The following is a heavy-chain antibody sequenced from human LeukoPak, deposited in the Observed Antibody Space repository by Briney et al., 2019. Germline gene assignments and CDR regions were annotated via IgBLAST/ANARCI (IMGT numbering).Heavy chain of an antibody. J-gene: IGHJ4*02. CDR1: GFTFSSYG. CDR3: AGYNCSSTTCYTGGFDY. Sequence: GGSLRLSCAASGFTFSSYGMSWVRQAPGKGLEWVSGISGSGGSTYYADSVKGRFTISRDKSKNTLYLQMNSLRAEDTAVYYCAGYNCSSTTCYTGGFDYWGQGTLVTVSS. CDR2: ISGSGGST. D-gene: IGHD2-2*02. V-gene: IGHV3-23*01.